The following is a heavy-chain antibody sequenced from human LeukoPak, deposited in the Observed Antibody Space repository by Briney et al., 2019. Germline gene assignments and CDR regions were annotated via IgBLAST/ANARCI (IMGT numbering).Heavy chain of an antibody. CDR2: INTDGSST. Sequence: PGGSLRLSCAASGFTFSSYWMHWVRQAPGKGLVWVSRINTDGSSTSYADSVKGRLTISRDNAKNTLYLQMNSLRAEDTAVYYCARGPVSSSGFFGYWGQGTLVTVSS. J-gene: IGHJ4*02. D-gene: IGHD6-19*01. CDR1: GFTFSSYW. CDR3: ARGPVSSSGFFGY. V-gene: IGHV3-74*01.